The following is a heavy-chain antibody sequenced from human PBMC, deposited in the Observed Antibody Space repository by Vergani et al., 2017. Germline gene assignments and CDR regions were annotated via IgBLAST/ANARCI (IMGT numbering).Heavy chain of an antibody. V-gene: IGHV3-23*01. CDR1: GFTFSSYA. Sequence: EVQLLESGGGLVQPGGSLRLSCAASGFTFSSYAMSWVRQAPGKGLEWVSAISGSGGSTYYADSVKGRFTLSRDNSKNTLYLQMNSLRAEDTAVYYCAKDRLAAAGTDYYYYGMDVWGQGTTVTVSS. D-gene: IGHD6-13*01. J-gene: IGHJ6*02. CDR2: ISGSGGST. CDR3: AKDRLAAAGTDYYYYGMDV.